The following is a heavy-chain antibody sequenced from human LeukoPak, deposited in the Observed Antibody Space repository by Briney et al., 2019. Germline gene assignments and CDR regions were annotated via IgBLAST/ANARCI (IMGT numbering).Heavy chain of an antibody. CDR2: IPYDGSNK. Sequence: GGSLRLSCAASGFTFSSYGMHWVRQAPGKGLEWVAVIPYDGSNKYYADSVKGRFTISRDNSKNTLYLQMNSLRAEDTAVYYCAKDGNPTDYYYYGMDVWGQGTTVTVSS. D-gene: IGHD1-14*01. CDR3: AKDGNPTDYYYYGMDV. CDR1: GFTFSSYG. J-gene: IGHJ6*02. V-gene: IGHV3-30*18.